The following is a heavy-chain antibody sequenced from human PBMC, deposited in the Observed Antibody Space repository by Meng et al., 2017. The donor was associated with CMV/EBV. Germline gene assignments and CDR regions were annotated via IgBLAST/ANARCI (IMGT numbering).Heavy chain of an antibody. V-gene: IGHV2-5*02. CDR1: GFSLSTSGVG. Sequence: QITLKESCPTLGKPXXXXPLTCTFSGFSLSTSGVGVGWIRQPPGKALEWLALIYWDDDKRYSPSLKSRLTITKDTSKNQVVLTMTNMDPVDTATYYCGGGYSYGFSYWGQGTLVTVSS. J-gene: IGHJ4*02. CDR2: IYWDDDK. CDR3: GGGYSYGFSY. D-gene: IGHD5-18*01.